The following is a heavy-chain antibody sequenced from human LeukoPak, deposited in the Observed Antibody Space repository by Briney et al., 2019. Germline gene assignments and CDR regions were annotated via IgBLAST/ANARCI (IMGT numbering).Heavy chain of an antibody. CDR2: ISSSGSTI. D-gene: IGHD2-15*01. J-gene: IGHJ4*02. V-gene: IGHV3-11*01. CDR1: GFTFSGYW. Sequence: GGSLRLSCVASGFTFSGYWMSWVRQAPGKGLEWVSYISSSGSTIYYADSVKGRFTISRDNAKNSLYLQMNSLRAEDTAVYYCARGLYCSGGSCYAFDYWGQGTLVTVSS. CDR3: ARGLYCSGGSCYAFDY.